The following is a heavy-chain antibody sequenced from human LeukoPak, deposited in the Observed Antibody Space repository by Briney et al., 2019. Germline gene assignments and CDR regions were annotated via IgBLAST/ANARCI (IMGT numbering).Heavy chain of an antibody. J-gene: IGHJ2*01. Sequence: PSETLSLTCTFSGGSISSFYWSWIRQSPGKGLEWIGYIHDSGSTNYNPPLKSRVTMSVDTSKNQLSLKLKSVTAADTAVYYCARLEKDADTGCWYFDLWGRGTLVTVSS. CDR2: IHDSGST. V-gene: IGHV4-59*08. D-gene: IGHD1-1*01. CDR3: ARLEKDADTGCWYFDL. CDR1: GGSISSFY.